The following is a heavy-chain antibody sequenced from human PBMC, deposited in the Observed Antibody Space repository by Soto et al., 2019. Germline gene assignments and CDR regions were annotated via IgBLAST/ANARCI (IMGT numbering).Heavy chain of an antibody. D-gene: IGHD3-9*01. V-gene: IGHV3-15*01. CDR2: IKSKTVGGTT. J-gene: IGHJ4*02. Sequence: EVQLVESGGGLVKPGGSLRLSCAASGFTFSNAWMSWVRQAPGKGLEWVGRIKSKTVGGTTDYAAPVKGRFTISRDDSKNTLYLQMNSLKTEDTAVYYCTTGDDILTGYSFDYWGQGTLVTVSS. CDR1: GFTFSNAW. CDR3: TTGDDILTGYSFDY.